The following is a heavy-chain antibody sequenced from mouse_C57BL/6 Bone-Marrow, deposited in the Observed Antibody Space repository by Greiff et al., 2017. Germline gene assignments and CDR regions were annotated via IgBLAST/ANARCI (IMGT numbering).Heavy chain of an antibody. CDR1: GYTFTSYG. CDR3: ARGGFTTVVATGWYFDV. CDR2: IYPRSGNT. J-gene: IGHJ1*03. D-gene: IGHD1-1*01. V-gene: IGHV1-81*01. Sequence: QVQLKQSGAELARPGASVKLSCKASGYTFTSYGISWVKQRTGQGLEWIGEIYPRSGNTYYNEKFKGKATLTADKSSSTAYMELRSLTSEDSAVYFCARGGFTTVVATGWYFDVWGTGTTVTVSS.